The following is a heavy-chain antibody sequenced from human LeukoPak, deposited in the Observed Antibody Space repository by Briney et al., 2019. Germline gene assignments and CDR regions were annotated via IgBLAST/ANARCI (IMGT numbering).Heavy chain of an antibody. CDR1: GFTFSSYA. V-gene: IGHV3-23*01. D-gene: IGHD5-18*01. CDR3: AKVPLNTDMFTPNFDY. CDR2: LSGSGNNT. J-gene: IGHJ4*02. Sequence: GGSLRLSCAASGFTFSSYAMSWVRQAPGKGLEWVSGLSGSGNNTYYADSVKGRFTISRDNSKNTLYLQMNSLRAEDTAIYYCAKVPLNTDMFTPNFDYWGQGTLVTVSS.